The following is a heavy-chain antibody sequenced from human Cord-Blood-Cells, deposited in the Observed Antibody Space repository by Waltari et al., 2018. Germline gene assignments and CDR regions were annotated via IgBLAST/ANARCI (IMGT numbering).Heavy chain of an antibody. V-gene: IGHV3-30*03. D-gene: IGHD1-26*01. CDR2: ISYDGSNK. J-gene: IGHJ3*02. CDR3: AISYSGSYYAFDI. Sequence: QVQLVASGGGVVQPGRSLSLSCAAAGFTLISYGMHWVRQAPGKGLEWVAVISYDGSNKYYADSVKGRFTISRDNSKNTLYLQMNSLRAEDTAVYYCAISYSGSYYAFDIWGQGTMVTVSS. CDR1: GFTLISYG.